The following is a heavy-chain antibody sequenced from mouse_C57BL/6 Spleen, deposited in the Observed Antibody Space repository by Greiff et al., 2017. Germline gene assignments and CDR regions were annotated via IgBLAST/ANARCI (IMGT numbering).Heavy chain of an antibody. CDR3: AYYGGSSPAWFAY. Sequence: VQLQQPGAELVKPGASVKLSCKASGYTFTSYWMHWVKQRPGRGLEWIGRIVPNSGGTKYNEKFKSKATLTVDKPSSTSYMQLSSLTSEDSAVYYCAYYGGSSPAWFAYWGQGTLVTVSA. V-gene: IGHV1-72*01. D-gene: IGHD1-1*01. CDR2: IVPNSGGT. CDR1: GYTFTSYW. J-gene: IGHJ3*01.